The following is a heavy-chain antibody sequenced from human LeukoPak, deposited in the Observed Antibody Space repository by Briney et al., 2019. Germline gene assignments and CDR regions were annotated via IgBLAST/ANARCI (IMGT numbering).Heavy chain of an antibody. D-gene: IGHD6-13*01. J-gene: IGHJ3*02. CDR2: MNPNSGNT. V-gene: IGHV1-8*01. Sequence: ASVKVSCKASGYTFTSYDIHWVRQATGQGLEWMGWMNPNSGNTGYAQKFQGRVTMTRNTSISTVYMELSSLRSEDTAVYYCARELTAADDAFDIWGQGTMVTVSS. CDR3: ARELTAADDAFDI. CDR1: GYTFTSYD.